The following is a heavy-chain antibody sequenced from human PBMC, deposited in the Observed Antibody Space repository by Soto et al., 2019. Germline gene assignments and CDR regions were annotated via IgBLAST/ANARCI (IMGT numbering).Heavy chain of an antibody. CDR1: GFTFSNAW. V-gene: IGHV3-15*01. CDR2: IKSKTDGGTT. Sequence: GSLRLSCAASGFTFSNAWMSWVRQAPGKGLEWVGRIKSKTDGGTTDYAAPVKGRFTISRDDSKNTLYLQMNSLKTEDTAVYYCTTDVPYCSGGSCWGYFDYWGQGTLVTVSS. CDR3: TTDVPYCSGGSCWGYFDY. J-gene: IGHJ4*02. D-gene: IGHD2-15*01.